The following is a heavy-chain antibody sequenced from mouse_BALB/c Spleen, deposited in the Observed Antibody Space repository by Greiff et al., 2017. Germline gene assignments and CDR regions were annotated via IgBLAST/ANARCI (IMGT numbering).Heavy chain of an antibody. CDR3: ASYYRYLYAMDY. D-gene: IGHD2-14*01. CDR2: ISSGSSTI. CDR1: GFTFSSFG. Sequence: EVQGVESGGGLVQPGGSRKLSCAASGFTFSSFGMHWVRQAPEKGLEWVAYISSGSSTIYYADTVKGRFTISRDNPKNTLFLQMTSLRSEDTAMYYCASYYRYLYAMDYWGQGTSVTVSS. V-gene: IGHV5-17*02. J-gene: IGHJ4*01.